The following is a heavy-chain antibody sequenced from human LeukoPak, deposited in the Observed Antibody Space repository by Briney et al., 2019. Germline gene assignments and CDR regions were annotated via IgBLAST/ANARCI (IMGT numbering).Heavy chain of an antibody. Sequence: ASVKVPCKASGYTFTSYGISWVRQAPGQGLEWMGWINTNTGNPTYAQGFTGRFVFSLDTSVSTAYLQISSLKAEDTAVYYCARDNSPSQQQLAAFDPWGQGTLVTVSS. CDR3: ARDNSPSQQQLAAFDP. CDR2: INTNTGNP. CDR1: GYTFTSYG. V-gene: IGHV7-4-1*02. D-gene: IGHD6-13*01. J-gene: IGHJ5*02.